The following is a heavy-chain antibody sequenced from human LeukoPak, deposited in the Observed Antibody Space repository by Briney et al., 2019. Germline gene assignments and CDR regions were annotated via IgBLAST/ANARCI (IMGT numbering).Heavy chain of an antibody. CDR2: IYYSGST. V-gene: IGHV4-59*08. CDR1: GGSISGDH. CDR3: ARRNDFGI. Sequence: NPSESLSLTCTVSGGSISGDHWNWIRQPPGKGLEWIGYIYYSGSTNYNPSLKSRVTISIDTSKNQFSLKLTSVTAADTAVYYCARRNDFGIWGQGTMVT. J-gene: IGHJ3*02.